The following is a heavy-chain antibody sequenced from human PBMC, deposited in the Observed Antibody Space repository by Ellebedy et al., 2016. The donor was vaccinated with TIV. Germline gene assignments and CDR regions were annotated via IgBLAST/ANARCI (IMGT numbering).Heavy chain of an antibody. J-gene: IGHJ4*02. V-gene: IGHV3-74*01. CDR2: INRDGSSA. CDR1: GFTFSNYW. Sequence: PGGSLRLSCAASGFTFSNYWIHWVRQAPGKGLVWLPRINRDGSSANYAASVKGRFSISRDNSKNTLYVQMNSLRAEDTAVYYCARGGRDQWLIDYWGQGTLVTVSS. CDR3: ARGGRDQWLIDY. D-gene: IGHD6-19*01.